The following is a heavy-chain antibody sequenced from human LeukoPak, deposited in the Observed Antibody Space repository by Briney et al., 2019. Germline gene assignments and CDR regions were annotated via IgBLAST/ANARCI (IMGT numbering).Heavy chain of an antibody. CDR1: GGTFSSYA. V-gene: IGHV1-69*05. CDR3: ARGPPWGGYFDY. Sequence: SVKVSCKASGGTFSSYAISWVRQAPGQGLEWMGGIIPIFGTANYAQKFQGRVTITTDESTSTAYMELSSLRSEDTAVYYCARGPPWGGYFDYWGQGTLVTVSS. CDR2: IIPIFGTA. D-gene: IGHD2-15*01. J-gene: IGHJ4*02.